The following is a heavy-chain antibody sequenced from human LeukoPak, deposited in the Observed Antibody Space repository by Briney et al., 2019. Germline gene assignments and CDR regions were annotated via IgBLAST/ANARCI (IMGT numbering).Heavy chain of an antibody. CDR3: ARDLYSGSYYDFDY. J-gene: IGHJ4*02. CDR1: GFSFSDYN. CDR2: ISSSSSTT. V-gene: IGHV3-48*01. Sequence: GGSLRLSWAASGFSFSDYNMNWVRQAPGKGLEWVAYISSSSSTTHYADSVTGRFSISRDNAKSSLYLQMNSLRVEDTAVYYCARDLYSGSYYDFDYWGQGTLVTVSS. D-gene: IGHD1-26*01.